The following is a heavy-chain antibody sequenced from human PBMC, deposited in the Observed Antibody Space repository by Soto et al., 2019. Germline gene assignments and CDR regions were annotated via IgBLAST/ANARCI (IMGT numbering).Heavy chain of an antibody. CDR2: ISSGGST. J-gene: IGHJ4*02. CDR3: ARDTLGGAYDFLH. D-gene: IGHD3-3*01. CDR1: GFTVSNLY. V-gene: IGHV3-66*01. Sequence: EVQLVDSGGGLVQPGGSLRLSCAASGFTVSNLYMTWVRQAPGKGLQWVAVISSGGSTYYADSVKGRFTISRDNSMNPLYLKMNSLRAEDTAVYYCARDTLGGAYDFLHGGQGILVTVSS.